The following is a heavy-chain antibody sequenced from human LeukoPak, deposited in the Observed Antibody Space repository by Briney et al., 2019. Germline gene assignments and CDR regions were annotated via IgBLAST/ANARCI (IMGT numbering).Heavy chain of an antibody. CDR1: GGSFSGYY. V-gene: IGHV4-34*01. CDR3: ARGKPVTTFFLPRGDWGAWNHPFDY. CDR2: INHSGST. D-gene: IGHD4-17*01. Sequence: SETLSLTCAVYGGSFSGYYWSWIRQPPGKGLEWIGEINHSGSTNYNPSLKSRVTISVDTSKNQFSLKLSSVTAADTAVYYCARGKPVTTFFLPRGDWGAWNHPFDYWGQGTLVTVSS. J-gene: IGHJ4*02.